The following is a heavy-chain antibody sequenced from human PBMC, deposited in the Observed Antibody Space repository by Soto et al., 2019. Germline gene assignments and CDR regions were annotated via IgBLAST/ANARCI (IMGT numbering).Heavy chain of an antibody. CDR3: ARDGEAAPGTLDN. V-gene: IGHV3-11*05. J-gene: IGHJ4*02. CDR1: GFTFSDHY. Sequence: PGGSLRLSCATSGFTFSDHYMSWIRQAPGKGLEWVSYISGNTIYRNNADSVKGRFTISRDNAKNSLYLQMNSLRAEDTAVYYCARDGEAAPGTLDNWGQGTLVTVSS. D-gene: IGHD6-13*01. CDR2: ISGNTIYR.